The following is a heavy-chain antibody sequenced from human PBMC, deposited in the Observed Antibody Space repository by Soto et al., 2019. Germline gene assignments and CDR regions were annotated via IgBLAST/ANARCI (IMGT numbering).Heavy chain of an antibody. CDR2: ISAYNGNT. CDR1: GDSFTSCG. J-gene: IGHJ4*02. Sequence: ASVKVSCKACGDSFTSCGISWVRQAPGQGLEWMGWISAYNGNTNYAQKLQGRVTMTTDTSTSTAYMELRSLRSDDTAVYYCARAPLEVRGASYWGQGTLVTVSS. D-gene: IGHD3-10*01. V-gene: IGHV1-18*01. CDR3: ARAPLEVRGASY.